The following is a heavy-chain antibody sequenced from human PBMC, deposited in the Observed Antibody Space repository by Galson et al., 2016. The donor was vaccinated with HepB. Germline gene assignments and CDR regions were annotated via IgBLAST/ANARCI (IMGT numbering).Heavy chain of an antibody. D-gene: IGHD4-17*01. Sequence: LRLSCAASGFTFSSYAMSWVRQAPGKGLEWIASINNGGTAYYNPSLRGRVTASVDTSNNQFSLQLTSVTAADTAIYYCARDGDLRGVRGMDVWGKGTTVTVTS. CDR2: INNGGTA. CDR1: GFTFSSYA. V-gene: IGHV4-4*08. J-gene: IGHJ6*04. CDR3: ARDGDLRGVRGMDV.